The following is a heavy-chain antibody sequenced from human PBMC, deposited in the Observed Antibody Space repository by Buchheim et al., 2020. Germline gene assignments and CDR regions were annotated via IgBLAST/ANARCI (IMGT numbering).Heavy chain of an antibody. Sequence: QVQLQQWSAGLLKPSETLSLTCAVYGGSFSGYYWSWIRQPPGKGLEWIGEINHSGSTNYNPSLKSRVTISVATSKNQFSLKLRSVTAADTAVYYCARVGEATVTSIYYYGMDVWGQGTT. D-gene: IGHD4-11*01. CDR2: INHSGST. CDR3: ARVGEATVTSIYYYGMDV. J-gene: IGHJ6*02. V-gene: IGHV4-34*01. CDR1: GGSFSGYY.